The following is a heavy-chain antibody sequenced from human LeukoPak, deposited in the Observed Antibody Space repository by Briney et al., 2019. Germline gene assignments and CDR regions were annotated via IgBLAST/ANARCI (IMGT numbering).Heavy chain of an antibody. D-gene: IGHD4-17*01. CDR3: GRYDYGGNYFDY. Sequence: SETLSLTCTVSGGSISSYYWSWIRQPPGKGLEWIGYIYYSGSTNYNPSLKSRVTISVDTSKNQFSLKLSSVTAADTAVYYCGRYDYGGNYFDYWGQGTLVTVSS. CDR1: GGSISSYY. J-gene: IGHJ4*02. CDR2: IYYSGST. V-gene: IGHV4-59*01.